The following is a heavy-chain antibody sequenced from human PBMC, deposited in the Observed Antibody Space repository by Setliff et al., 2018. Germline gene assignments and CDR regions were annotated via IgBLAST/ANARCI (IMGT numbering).Heavy chain of an antibody. D-gene: IGHD2-2*02. V-gene: IGHV3-33*03. CDR1: AVSFSDFG. CDR3: AKDKGGYMNNWFDP. Sequence: GGSLRLSCAASAVSFSDFGMHWVRQAPGKGLEWVGTIWYDGSHKYYADSVKGRFTISRDNSKNMLYLHMSSLRVEDTAIYYCAKDKGGYMNNWFDPWGQGTLVTVSS. CDR2: IWYDGSHK. J-gene: IGHJ5*02.